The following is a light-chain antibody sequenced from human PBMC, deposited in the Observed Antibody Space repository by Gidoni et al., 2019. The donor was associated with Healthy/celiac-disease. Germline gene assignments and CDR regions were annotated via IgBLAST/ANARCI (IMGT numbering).Light chain of an antibody. CDR3: QQSYSTPPIT. V-gene: IGKV1-39*01. CDR2: AAS. Sequence: DIHMTQSPSSLSASVGDRVTITCRASQSISSALTWYQQKPGKAPKLLIYAASSLQSGVPSRFSGSGSGTDFTLTISSLQPEDFATYYCQQSYSTPPITVGGGTKVEIK. CDR1: QSISSA. J-gene: IGKJ4*01.